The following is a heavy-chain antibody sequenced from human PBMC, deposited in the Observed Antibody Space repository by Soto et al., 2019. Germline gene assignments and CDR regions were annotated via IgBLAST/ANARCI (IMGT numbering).Heavy chain of an antibody. Sequence: GGSLRLSCEASGFTFDTYSMHWVRQPPGKRLEWLAAIWYDGTQKYYADSVKGRFIISRDNSKKTLYLEMNSLRAEDTAVYYCARAGGTTVTGLWHFDSWGQGTLVTVSS. CDR3: ARAGGTTVTGLWHFDS. D-gene: IGHD4-17*01. V-gene: IGHV3-33*01. CDR2: IWYDGTQK. CDR1: GFTFDTYS. J-gene: IGHJ4*02.